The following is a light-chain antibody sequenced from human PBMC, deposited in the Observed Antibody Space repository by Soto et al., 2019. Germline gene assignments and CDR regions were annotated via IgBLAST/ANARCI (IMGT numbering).Light chain of an antibody. Sequence: QSVLTQPPSASGTPGQRVTTSCSGGYPNIGSNTVNWYHQLPGTAPKLLIYDNNQRPSGVPDRFSGSTSGTSASLAISGLLSEDEADYYCATWDDSLNGVVFGGGTQLTVL. CDR3: ATWDDSLNGVV. CDR1: YPNIGSNT. CDR2: DNN. V-gene: IGLV1-44*01. J-gene: IGLJ2*01.